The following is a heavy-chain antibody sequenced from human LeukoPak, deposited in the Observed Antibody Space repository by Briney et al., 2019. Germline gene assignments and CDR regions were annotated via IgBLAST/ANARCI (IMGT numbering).Heavy chain of an antibody. V-gene: IGHV4-61*02. CDR1: GGSISSGSYY. D-gene: IGHD2-2*01. J-gene: IGHJ4*02. CDR3: ARGRSTSPGDY. CDR2: IYTSGST. Sequence: SETLSLTCTVSGGSISSGSYYWSWIRQPAGKGLEWIGRIYTSGSTNYNPSLKSRVTISVDTSKNQFSLKLSSVTAADTAVYYCARGRSTSPGDYWGQGTLVTVSS.